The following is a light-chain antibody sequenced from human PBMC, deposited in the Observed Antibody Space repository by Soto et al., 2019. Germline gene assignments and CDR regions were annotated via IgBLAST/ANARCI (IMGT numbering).Light chain of an antibody. CDR2: DDS. CDR3: QVWDSSDNHVV. CDR1: KLGSES. J-gene: IGLJ3*02. V-gene: IGLV3-21*02. Sequence: SYELTQPPSVSVAPGQTARITCGGSKLGSESVHWYRQKPGQAPVLVVYDDSDRPSGIPERFSGSNSGLTATLTINRVEAGDEADYYCQVWDSSDNHVVFGGGTQLTVL.